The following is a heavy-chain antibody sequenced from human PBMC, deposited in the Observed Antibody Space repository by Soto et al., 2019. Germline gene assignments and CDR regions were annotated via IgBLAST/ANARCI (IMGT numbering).Heavy chain of an antibody. D-gene: IGHD3-10*01. CDR2: IIPIFGTA. CDR1: GGTFSSYP. Sequence: QVQLVQSGAEVKKPGSSVKVSCKASGGTFSSYPISWVRQAPGQGLEWMGGIIPIFGTANYAQKFQGRVKITADRSTTTAYMDLSSLRSEDTAVYYCARGLGELAYYYGMDVWGQGTTVTVSS. CDR3: ARGLGELAYYYGMDV. V-gene: IGHV1-69*06. J-gene: IGHJ6*02.